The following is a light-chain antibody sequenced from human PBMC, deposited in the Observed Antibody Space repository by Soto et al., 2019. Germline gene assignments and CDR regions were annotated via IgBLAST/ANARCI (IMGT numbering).Light chain of an antibody. CDR3: QHYNSYSEA. CDR1: QSISPF. Sequence: DIQLTQSPPSLSASVGDRVTITCRASQSISPFLNWYQCKPGKAPKLLIYKASTLKSGVPSRFSGSGSGTEFTPTISSLQPDDFATYYCQHYNSYSEAFGQGTKVDIK. CDR2: KAS. V-gene: IGKV1-5*03. J-gene: IGKJ1*01.